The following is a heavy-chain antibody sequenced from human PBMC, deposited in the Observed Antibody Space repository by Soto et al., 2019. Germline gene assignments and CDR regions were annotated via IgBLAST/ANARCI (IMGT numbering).Heavy chain of an antibody. CDR3: ARDRGAAADSYYYGMDV. J-gene: IGHJ6*02. D-gene: IGHD6-13*01. Sequence: SETLSVTCTVSGGSISSGDYYWSWIRQPPGKGLEWIGYIYYSGSTYYNPSLKSRVTISVDTSKNQFSLKLSSVTAADTAVYYCARDRGAAADSYYYGMDVWGQGTMVTVSS. CDR1: GGSISSGDYY. V-gene: IGHV4-30-4*01. CDR2: IYYSGST.